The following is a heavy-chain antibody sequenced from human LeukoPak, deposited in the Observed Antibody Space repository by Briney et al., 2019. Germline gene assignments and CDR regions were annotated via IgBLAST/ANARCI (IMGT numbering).Heavy chain of an antibody. CDR2: INHSGST. V-gene: IGHV4-34*01. J-gene: IGHJ5*02. CDR3: ARETKLRFLEYFGWFDP. Sequence: SGTLSLTCAVYGVSFSGYYWSWIRQPPGKGLEWIGEINHSGSTNYNPSLKSRVTISVDTSKNQFSLKLSSVTAADTAVYYCARETKLRFLEYFGWFDPWGQGTLVTVSS. CDR1: GVSFSGYY. D-gene: IGHD3-3*01.